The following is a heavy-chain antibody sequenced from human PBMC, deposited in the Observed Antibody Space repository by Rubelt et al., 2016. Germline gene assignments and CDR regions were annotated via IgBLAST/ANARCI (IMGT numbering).Heavy chain of an antibody. D-gene: IGHD3-3*01. CDR3: ARMVNDFWSGYHNWFDP. CDR2: MNPNSGNT. CDR1: GYTFTSYD. V-gene: IGHV1-8*02. Sequence: QVQLVQSGAEVKKPGASVKVSCKASGYTFTSYDINWVRQATGQGLEWMGWMNPNSGNTGYAQKVQGRLTMARNTAISTAYMELSSLRSEDTAVYYCARMVNDFWSGYHNWFDPWGQGTLVTVSS. J-gene: IGHJ5*02.